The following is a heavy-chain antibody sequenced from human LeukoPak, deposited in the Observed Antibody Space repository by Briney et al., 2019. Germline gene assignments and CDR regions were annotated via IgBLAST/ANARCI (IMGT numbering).Heavy chain of an antibody. Sequence: SETLSLTCAVSGGSISSSSYYWGWIRQPPGKGLEWIGSIYYSGTTYYNPSLKSRITISVDTSKNQFSLKLSSVTAADTAVYYCAKVSAYYYDSSGAFDIWGQGTMVTVSA. D-gene: IGHD3-22*01. CDR3: AKVSAYYYDSSGAFDI. CDR1: GGSISSSSYY. V-gene: IGHV4-39*07. CDR2: IYYSGTT. J-gene: IGHJ3*02.